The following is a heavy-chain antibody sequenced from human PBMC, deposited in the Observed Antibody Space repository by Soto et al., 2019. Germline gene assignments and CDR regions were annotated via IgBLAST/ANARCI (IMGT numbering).Heavy chain of an antibody. CDR3: ARAPPIGELPAGWFDP. J-gene: IGHJ5*02. CDR2: ISAYNGNT. Sequence: ASVKVSCKASGYTFTSYGISWVRQAPGQGLEWMGWISAYNGNTNYAQKLQGRVTMTTDTSTSTAYMELRSLRSDDTAVYYCARAPPIGELPAGWFDPWGQGTLVTVSS. CDR1: GYTFTSYG. V-gene: IGHV1-18*01. D-gene: IGHD1-7*01.